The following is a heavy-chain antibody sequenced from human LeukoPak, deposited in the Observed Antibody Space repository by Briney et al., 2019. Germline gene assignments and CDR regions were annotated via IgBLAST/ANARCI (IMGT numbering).Heavy chain of an antibody. J-gene: IGHJ5*02. V-gene: IGHV1-69*13. CDR3: ARGQTTGTTRDNNWFDP. CDR1: GGTFSSYA. D-gene: IGHD1-1*01. CDR2: IIPIFGTA. Sequence: GASVKVSCKASGGTFSSYAISWVRQANGQGLEWMGGIIPIFGTANYAQKFQGRVTITADESTSTAYMELSSLRSEDTAVYYCARGQTTGTTRDNNWFDPWGQGTLVTVSS.